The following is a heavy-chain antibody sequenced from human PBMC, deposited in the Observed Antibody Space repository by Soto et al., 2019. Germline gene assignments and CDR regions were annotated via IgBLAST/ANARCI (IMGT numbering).Heavy chain of an antibody. CDR2: IDPSDSQT. CDR3: ARQIYDSDTGPNFQYYFDS. Sequence: GESLKISCKASGYSYAGYWITWVRQKPGIYGEWMGRIDPSDSQTYYSPSFRGHVTISATKSITTVFLQWSSLRASDTAMYYCARQIYDSDTGPNFQYYFDSWGQGTPVTVS. CDR1: GYSYAGYW. D-gene: IGHD3-22*01. J-gene: IGHJ4*02. V-gene: IGHV5-10-1*01.